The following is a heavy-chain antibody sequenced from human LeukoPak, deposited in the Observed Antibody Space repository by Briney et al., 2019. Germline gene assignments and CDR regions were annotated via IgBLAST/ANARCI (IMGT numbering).Heavy chain of an antibody. Sequence: SETLSLTCTVSGGSISSYYWSWIRQPPGKGLEWIGYIYYSGSTNYNPSLKSRVTISVDTSKNQFSLKLSSVTAADTAVYYCARDMYAGENWFDPWGQGTLVTVSS. CDR2: IYYSGST. J-gene: IGHJ5*02. CDR3: ARDMYAGENWFDP. CDR1: GGSISSYY. D-gene: IGHD2-21*01. V-gene: IGHV4-59*12.